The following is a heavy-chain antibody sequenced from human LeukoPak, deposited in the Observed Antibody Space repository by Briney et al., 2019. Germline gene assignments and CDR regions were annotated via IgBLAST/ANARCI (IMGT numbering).Heavy chain of an antibody. V-gene: IGHV1-2*06. Sequence: GASVKVSCKASGYTFTGYYMHWVRQAPGQGLEWMGRINPNSSGTNYAQTFQGRVTMTRDKSNNLVYMELSRLRSDDTAVYYCASLGAYYYDSSGYYYADFDYWGQGTLVTVSS. J-gene: IGHJ4*02. CDR1: GYTFTGYY. CDR2: INPNSSGT. D-gene: IGHD3-22*01. CDR3: ASLGAYYYDSSGYYYADFDY.